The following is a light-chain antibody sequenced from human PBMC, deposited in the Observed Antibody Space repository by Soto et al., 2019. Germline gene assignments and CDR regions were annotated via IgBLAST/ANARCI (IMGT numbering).Light chain of an antibody. Sequence: EIVLTQSPGTLSLSPGERATLSCRASQSVSSSYLAWYQQKPGQAPRLLIYGASSRATGIPDRFSGSGSGTDFTLPISRLAPEDFAVYYCQQYGSSPWTFGQGTKVEIK. J-gene: IGKJ1*01. CDR3: QQYGSSPWT. CDR1: QSVSSSY. V-gene: IGKV3-20*01. CDR2: GAS.